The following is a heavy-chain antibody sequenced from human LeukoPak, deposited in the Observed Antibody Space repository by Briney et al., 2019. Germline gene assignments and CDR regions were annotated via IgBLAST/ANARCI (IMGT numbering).Heavy chain of an antibody. CDR3: ARSSAYYNEADI. D-gene: IGHD1-26*01. V-gene: IGHV1-46*01. J-gene: IGHJ3*02. CDR2: INPSGGST. Sequence: ASVKVSCKTSGYSFTSYYIHWVRQAPGRGLEWMGIINPSGGSTTYAQKFQGRLTMASDTSTSTVYMELSSLRSEDTAMYYCARSSAYYNEADIWGQGTMVTVSS. CDR1: GYSFTSYY.